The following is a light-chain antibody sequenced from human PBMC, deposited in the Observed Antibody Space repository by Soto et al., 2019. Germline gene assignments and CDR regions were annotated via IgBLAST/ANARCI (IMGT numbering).Light chain of an antibody. CDR2: GAS. CDR3: QQYGGSPL. Sequence: EIVLTQSPGTLSLSPGERATLSCRASQSVSSSYLAWYQQKPAQAPRLLIYGASSRATRIPDRFSGSGSGTNCTLTIVRLEPKDFAVYYCQQYGGSPLFGQGTRLEIK. V-gene: IGKV3-20*01. J-gene: IGKJ5*01. CDR1: QSVSSSY.